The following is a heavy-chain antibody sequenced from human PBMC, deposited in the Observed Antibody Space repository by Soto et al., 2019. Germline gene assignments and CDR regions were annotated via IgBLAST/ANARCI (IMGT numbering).Heavy chain of an antibody. V-gene: IGHV3-74*01. CDR2: INSDGSST. J-gene: IGHJ2*01. Sequence: EVQLVESGGGLVQPGGSLRLSCAASGFTFSSYWMHWVRQAPGKGLVWVSRINSDGSSTSYADSVKGRFTISRDNAKNTLYLQMNSLRAEDMAVYYCARGTAPVPDWYFDLWGRGTLVTVSS. CDR3: ARGTAPVPDWYFDL. CDR1: GFTFSSYW.